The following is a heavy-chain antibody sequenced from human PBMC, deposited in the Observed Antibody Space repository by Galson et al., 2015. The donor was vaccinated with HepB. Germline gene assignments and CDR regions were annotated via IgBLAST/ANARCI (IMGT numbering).Heavy chain of an antibody. CDR3: AKDSGYCSGGSCPDAFDI. CDR1: GFTFDDYT. Sequence: SLRLSCAASGFTFDDYTMHWVRQAPGKGLEWVSLISWDGGSTYYADSVKGRFTISRDNSKNSLYLQMNSLRTEDTALYYCAKDSGYCSGGSCPDAFDIWGQGTMVTVSS. J-gene: IGHJ3*02. CDR2: ISWDGGST. V-gene: IGHV3-43*01. D-gene: IGHD2-15*01.